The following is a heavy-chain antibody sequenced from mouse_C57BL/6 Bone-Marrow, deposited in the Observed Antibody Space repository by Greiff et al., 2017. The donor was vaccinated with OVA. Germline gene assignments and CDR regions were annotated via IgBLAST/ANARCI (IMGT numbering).Heavy chain of an antibody. CDR1: GFSFNTYA. D-gene: IGHD6-1*01. CDR2: IRSKSNNYAT. CDR3: VRHNPRYFDV. J-gene: IGHJ1*03. V-gene: IGHV10-1*01. Sequence: EVKLQESGGGLVQPKGSLKLSCAASGFSFNTYAMNWVRQAPGKGLEWVARIRSKSNNYATYYADSVKDRFTISRDDSESMLYLQMNNLKTEDTAKYYCVRHNPRYFDVWGTGTTVTVSS.